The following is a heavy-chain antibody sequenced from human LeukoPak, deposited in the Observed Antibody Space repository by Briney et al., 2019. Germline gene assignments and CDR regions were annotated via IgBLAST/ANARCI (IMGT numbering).Heavy chain of an antibody. CDR3: AREPGFVNY. V-gene: IGHV1-69*04. CDR1: EGSFNSYP. D-gene: IGHD1-7*01. J-gene: IGHJ1*01. CDR2: IIPIISIT. Sequence: SVKVSCKASEGSFNSYPLSWVRQAPGQGLEWMGRIIPIISITDYAQKFQGRITITTDKSTYTVYMELNSLGSDDTAVYYCAREPGFVNYWGQGTLVTVSS.